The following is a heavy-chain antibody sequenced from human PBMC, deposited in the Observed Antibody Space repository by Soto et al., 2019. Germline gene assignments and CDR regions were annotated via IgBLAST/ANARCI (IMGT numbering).Heavy chain of an antibody. CDR3: AADDDSFIKAVSEF. CDR2: INPNSGGT. D-gene: IGHD3-9*01. J-gene: IGHJ3*01. Sequence: SVRQSTKQRLEWMGWINPNSGGTNYAQKFQGWVTMTRDTSISTAYMELSRLRSDDTAVFYCAADDDSFIKAVSEFWGQGTTVTVSS. V-gene: IGHV1-2*04.